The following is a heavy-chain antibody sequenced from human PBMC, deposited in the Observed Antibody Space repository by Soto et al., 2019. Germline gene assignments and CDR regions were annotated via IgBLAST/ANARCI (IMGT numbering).Heavy chain of an antibody. D-gene: IGHD4-17*01. CDR1: GFTFDHYA. CDR2: ISWNSGSI. CDR3: EKDIEIRRTTDAFDI. J-gene: IGHJ3*02. V-gene: IGHV3-9*01. Sequence: PGGSLRLSCAASGFTFDHYAMHWVRQAPGKGLEWVSGISWNSGSIGYADSVKGRFTISRDNAKNSLYLQMNSLRAEDTALYYCEKDIEIRRTTDAFDIWGQGTMVTV.